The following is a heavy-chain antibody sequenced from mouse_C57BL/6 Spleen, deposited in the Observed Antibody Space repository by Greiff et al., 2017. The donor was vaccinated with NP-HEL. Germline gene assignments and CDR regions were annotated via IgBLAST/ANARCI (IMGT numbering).Heavy chain of an antibody. CDR2: IYPGDGDT. J-gene: IGHJ4*01. CDR1: GYAFSSSW. V-gene: IGHV1-82*01. Sequence: VQRVESGPELVKPGASVKISCKASGYAFSSSWMNWVKQRPGKGLEWIGRIYPGDGDTNYNGKFKGKATLTADKSSSTAYMQLSSLTSEDSAVYFCAREGGYAMDYWGQGTSVTVSS. CDR3: AREGGYAMDY.